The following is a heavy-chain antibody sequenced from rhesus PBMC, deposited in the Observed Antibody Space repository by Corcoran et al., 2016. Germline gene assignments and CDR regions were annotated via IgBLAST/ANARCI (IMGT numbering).Heavy chain of an antibody. D-gene: IGHD3-16*01. J-gene: IGHJ3*01. CDR1: DYSISSTYG. CDR2: IGDKSANT. Sequence: QVQLQESGPGLVKPSETLSLTCTVSDYSISSTYGWTWIRQTPGKGLEWIGDIGDKSANTTYNPSLKSRVTISTNTSKSQFSLKLTSVTAADTAVYYCARDDITYRAFDFWGQGLRVTVSS. CDR3: ARDDITYRAFDF. V-gene: IGHV4-127*01.